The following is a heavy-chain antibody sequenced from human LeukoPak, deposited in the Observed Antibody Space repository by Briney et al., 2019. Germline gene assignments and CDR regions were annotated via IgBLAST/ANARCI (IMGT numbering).Heavy chain of an antibody. J-gene: IGHJ4*02. CDR2: ISYDGSNK. D-gene: IGHD3-10*01. CDR1: GFTFSSYG. V-gene: IGHV3-30*18. Sequence: GSLRLSCAASGFTFSSYGMHWVRQAPGKGLEWVVVISYDGSNKYYADSVKGRFTISRDNSMNTLYLQMNSLRAEDTAVYYCAKALWFGECLGYWGQGTLVTVSS. CDR3: AKALWFGECLGY.